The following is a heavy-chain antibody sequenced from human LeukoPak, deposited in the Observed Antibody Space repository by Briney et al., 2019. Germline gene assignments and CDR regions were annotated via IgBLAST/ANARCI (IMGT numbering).Heavy chain of an antibody. V-gene: IGHV3-21*01. CDR1: GFTFSTYS. J-gene: IGHJ4*02. D-gene: IGHD6-19*01. CDR3: ATDGRSSGWYGFDY. CDR2: ITSPVGRM. Sequence: PGGSLRLSCAASGFTFSTYSMNWVHQAPGKGLEWLSSITSPVGRMYYADSLKGRITISRDNARSTLYLQMNSLRAEDTAVYYCATDGRSSGWYGFDYWGQGILVTVSS.